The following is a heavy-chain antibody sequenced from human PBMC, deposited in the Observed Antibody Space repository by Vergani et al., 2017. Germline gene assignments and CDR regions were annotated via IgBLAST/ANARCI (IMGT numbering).Heavy chain of an antibody. J-gene: IGHJ5*02. Sequence: QVQLVQSGAEVKKPGSSVKVSCKASGGTFSSYAISWVRQAPGLGLEWMGGIIPIFGTANYAQKFQGRVTITADESTSTAYIEVRSLRSDDTAASYCAKNIVVVPSTMLGWLDPWGQGTLVTVSS. V-gene: IGHV1-69*01. CDR1: GGTFSSYA. CDR3: AKNIVVVPSTMLGWLDP. D-gene: IGHD2-2*01. CDR2: IIPIFGTA.